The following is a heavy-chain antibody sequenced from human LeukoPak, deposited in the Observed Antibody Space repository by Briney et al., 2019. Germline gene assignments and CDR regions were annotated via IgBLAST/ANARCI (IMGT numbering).Heavy chain of an antibody. Sequence: GGSLRLSCAASGFTFSSYSMNWVRQAPGKGLEWVSSISSSSSYIYYADSVKGRFTISRDNAKNSLYLQMNSLRAEDTAVYYCARGGGRDAFDIWGQGTMVTVSS. CDR3: ARGGGRDAFDI. J-gene: IGHJ3*02. CDR2: ISSSSSYI. V-gene: IGHV3-21*01. D-gene: IGHD2-15*01. CDR1: GFTFSSYS.